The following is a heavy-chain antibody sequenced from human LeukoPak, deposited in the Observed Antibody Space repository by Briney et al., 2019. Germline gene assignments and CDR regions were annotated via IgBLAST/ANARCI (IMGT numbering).Heavy chain of an antibody. Sequence: GGSLRLSCAASGFTFSYYDMSWVRQAPGKGLEWVASITLSGGSTFYADSVKGRFTISRDNSKDTLYLQMNSLSAEETAVYYCAKRGNPAVGHHYLDVWGKGTTVSVSS. D-gene: IGHD2-2*01. CDR2: ITLSGGST. CDR3: AKRGNPAVGHHYLDV. V-gene: IGHV3-23*01. J-gene: IGHJ6*03. CDR1: GFTFSYYD.